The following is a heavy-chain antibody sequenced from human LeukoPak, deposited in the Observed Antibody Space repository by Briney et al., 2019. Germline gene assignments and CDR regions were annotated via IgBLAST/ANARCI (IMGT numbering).Heavy chain of an antibody. J-gene: IGHJ4*02. V-gene: IGHV1-46*01. D-gene: IGHD3-10*01. Sequence: ASVKVSCKASGYTFTNYYLHWVRQAPGQGLEWMGMINPSGGSKTYAQKFQGRVTMTRDTSTSTVYMELSSLRSEDTAVYYCARAMVRGLSNPFDSWGQGTLVTVSS. CDR3: ARAMVRGLSNPFDS. CDR2: INPSGGSK. CDR1: GYTFTNYY.